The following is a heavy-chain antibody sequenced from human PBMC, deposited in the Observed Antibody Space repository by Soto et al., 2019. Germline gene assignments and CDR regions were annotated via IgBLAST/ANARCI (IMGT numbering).Heavy chain of an antibody. CDR3: AKGGFWVHNGMDV. CDR1: GITFSSYA. V-gene: IGHV3-23*01. D-gene: IGHD3-3*01. Sequence: EVQLLESGGGLVQPGESLRLSCAASGITFSSYAMNWVRQAPGRGLEWVSAISGSGGTTYYADSVKGRFTISRDNSKNALYLQMNSLRADDTAVYHCAKGGFWVHNGMDVWGQGTTVTVSS. J-gene: IGHJ6*02. CDR2: ISGSGGTT.